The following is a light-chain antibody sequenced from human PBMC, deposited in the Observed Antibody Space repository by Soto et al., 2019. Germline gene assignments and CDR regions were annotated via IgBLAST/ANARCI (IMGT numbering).Light chain of an antibody. CDR3: QQYGSSLWT. CDR2: GAS. CDR1: QSVSSSY. V-gene: IGKV3-20*01. J-gene: IGKJ1*01. Sequence: IVVTQSPGTLSLSPGERATLSCRASQSVSSSYLAWYQQKPGQAPRLLIYGASSRATGIPDRFSGSGSGTDFTLTISRLEPEDFAVYYCQQYGSSLWTFDQGTKVEIK.